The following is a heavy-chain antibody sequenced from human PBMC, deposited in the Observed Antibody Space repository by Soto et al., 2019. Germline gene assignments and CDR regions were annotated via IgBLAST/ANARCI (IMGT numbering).Heavy chain of an antibody. J-gene: IGHJ6*02. V-gene: IGHV1-2*02. CDR2: INPNSGGT. Sequence: GASVKVSCKASGYTFTGYYMHWVRQAPGQGLEWMGWINPNSGGTNYAQKFQGRVTMTRDTSISTAYMELSRLRSDDTAVYYCARDKSVRGVYYYYYGMDVWGQGTTVTVSS. CDR3: ARDKSVRGVYYYYYGMDV. D-gene: IGHD3-10*01. CDR1: GYTFTGYY.